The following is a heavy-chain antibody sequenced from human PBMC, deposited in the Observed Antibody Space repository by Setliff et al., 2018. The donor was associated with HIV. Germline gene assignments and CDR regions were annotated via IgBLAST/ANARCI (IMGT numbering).Heavy chain of an antibody. Sequence: PGGSLRLSCAASGFSNSALHWVRQAPGKGLEWVGRIRSKANNYATEYGASVKGRFIISRGDSKNMAYLQMNSLRTEDTAIYYCTRHRGSFDYWGLGTLVTVSS. V-gene: IGHV3-73*01. D-gene: IGHD1-26*01. CDR1: GFSNSA. J-gene: IGHJ4*02. CDR2: IRSKANNYAT. CDR3: TRHRGSFDY.